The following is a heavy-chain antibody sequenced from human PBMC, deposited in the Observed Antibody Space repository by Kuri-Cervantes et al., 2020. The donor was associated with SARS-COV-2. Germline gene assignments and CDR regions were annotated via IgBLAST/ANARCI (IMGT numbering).Heavy chain of an antibody. V-gene: IGHV1-8*01. Sequence: ASVKVSCKAAESTFPNYDINWVRQATGQGLEWMGMVKTNSGNTLYAQIFQGGVTMTRDTSTSTVYMELSSLTSEDTAIYYCARDRDYGISGYFGYWGQGTLVTVSS. D-gene: IGHD3-22*01. CDR1: ESTFPNYD. J-gene: IGHJ4*02. CDR3: ARDRDYGISGYFGY. CDR2: VKTNSGNT.